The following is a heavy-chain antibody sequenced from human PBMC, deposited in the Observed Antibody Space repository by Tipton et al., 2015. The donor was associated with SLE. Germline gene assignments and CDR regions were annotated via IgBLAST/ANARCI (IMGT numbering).Heavy chain of an antibody. CDR2: LYYSGGT. CDR3: ARGGSYSLDY. CDR1: GVSITSRNHF. J-gene: IGHJ4*02. Sequence: TLSLTCTVSGVSITSRNHFWGWIRQPPGKGLEWIGSLYYSGGTYHNPSLKSRFTISVDTSKNQFSLKLSSVTAADTAVYYCARGGSYSLDYWGQGTLVTVSS. D-gene: IGHD1-26*01. V-gene: IGHV4-39*07.